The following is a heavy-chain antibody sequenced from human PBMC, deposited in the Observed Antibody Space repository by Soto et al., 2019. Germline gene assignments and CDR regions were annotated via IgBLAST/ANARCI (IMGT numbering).Heavy chain of an antibody. CDR1: GFTFSSYA. CDR2: ISGSGGST. CDR3: AKDGFSVRYFDRLPADYYGMDV. D-gene: IGHD3-9*01. Sequence: GGSLRLSCAASGFTFSSYAMSWVRQAPGKGLEWVSAISGSGGSTYYADSVKGRFTISRDNSKNALYLQMNSLRAEDTAVYYCAKDGFSVRYFDRLPADYYGMDVWGQGTKVTVSS. J-gene: IGHJ6*02. V-gene: IGHV3-23*01.